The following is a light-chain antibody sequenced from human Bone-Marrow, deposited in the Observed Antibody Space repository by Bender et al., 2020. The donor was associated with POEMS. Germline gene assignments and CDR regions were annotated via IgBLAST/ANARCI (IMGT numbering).Light chain of an antibody. CDR1: ALPRQY. J-gene: IGLJ2*01. CDR2: KDV. V-gene: IGLV3-25*03. Sequence: SYELTQPPSVSVSPGQTARISCSGDALPRQYAYWYQHKPGQAPVLVISKDVERPSRISERFSGSISGTTVTLTISRAQAEDEADYYCQSADSSGAYVVFGGGTKLTVL. CDR3: QSADSSGAYVV.